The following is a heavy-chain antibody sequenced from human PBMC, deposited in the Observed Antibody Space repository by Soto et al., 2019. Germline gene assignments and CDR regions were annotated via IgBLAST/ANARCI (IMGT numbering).Heavy chain of an antibody. J-gene: IGHJ4*02. V-gene: IGHV5-51*01. Sequence: PGESLKISCRTSGYRFTNYWMAWVRQMPGKGLERMGIIYPGGSETRYSPSFQGKITVSADNSITTAYLEWSSLEASDTAIYYCARAYYGPEKYFDLWGQGTLVTVSS. D-gene: IGHD3-10*01. CDR3: ARAYYGPEKYFDL. CDR2: IYPGGSET. CDR1: GYRFTNYW.